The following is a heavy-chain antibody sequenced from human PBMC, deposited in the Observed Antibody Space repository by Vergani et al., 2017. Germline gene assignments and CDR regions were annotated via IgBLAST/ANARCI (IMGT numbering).Heavy chain of an antibody. D-gene: IGHD3-3*01. V-gene: IGHV4-4*09. CDR3: ARQKKDFWSGYYTQYYYYYGMDV. CDR2: IYTSGST. J-gene: IGHJ6*02. Sequence: QVQLQESGPGLVKPSETLSLTCTVSGGSISSYYWSWIRQPPGKGLEWIGYIYTSGSTNYNPSLKGRVTISVDTSKNQFSLKLSSVTAADTAVYYCARQKKDFWSGYYTQYYYYYGMDVWGQGTTVTVSS. CDR1: GGSISSYY.